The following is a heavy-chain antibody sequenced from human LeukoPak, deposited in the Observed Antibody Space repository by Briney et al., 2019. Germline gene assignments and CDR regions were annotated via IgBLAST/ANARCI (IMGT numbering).Heavy chain of an antibody. CDR3: LRDLNWSLDQ. CDR1: GFTFSSYG. V-gene: IGHV3-30*03. Sequence: GGSLRLSCAASGFTFSSYGVHWVRQGSGKGLEWVAVISYDGSDKYYADSVKGRFTISRDNAKNTLYLQMNSLRAEDTAVYYCLRDLNWSLDQWGQGTLVTVSS. D-gene: IGHD1-20*01. J-gene: IGHJ4*02. CDR2: ISYDGSDK.